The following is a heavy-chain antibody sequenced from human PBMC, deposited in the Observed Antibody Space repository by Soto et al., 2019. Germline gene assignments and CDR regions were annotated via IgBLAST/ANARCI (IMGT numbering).Heavy chain of an antibody. J-gene: IGHJ3*01. CDR2: IMPIFGTT. V-gene: IGHV1-69*01. Sequence: QVQLVQSGAEVKKPGSSVRVSCQASGGTFTYSVSWVRQAPGQGLEWMGGIMPIFGTTNYAQKFQGGMTITADESRNIAYLELSSLKSEDTAVYYCARRSGRDDAFDLWGQGTLVTVSS. CDR1: GGTFTYS. D-gene: IGHD1-26*01. CDR3: ARRSGRDDAFDL.